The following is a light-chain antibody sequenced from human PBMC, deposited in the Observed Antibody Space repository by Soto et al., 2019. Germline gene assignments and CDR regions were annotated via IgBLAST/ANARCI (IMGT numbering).Light chain of an antibody. V-gene: IGKV3-20*01. CDR1: QSVSSSY. CDR3: QQYGGSPHT. Sequence: EIVLTQSPGTLSLSPGERATLSCRASQSVSSSYLAWYQHKPGQAPRLLIYGASSRATGIPDRFSGSGSGTDFTLTISRREPQDFSVYYCQQYGGSPHTFGQGTKLEIK. CDR2: GAS. J-gene: IGKJ2*01.